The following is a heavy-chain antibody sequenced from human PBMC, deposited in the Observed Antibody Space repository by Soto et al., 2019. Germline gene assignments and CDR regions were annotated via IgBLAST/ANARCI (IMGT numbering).Heavy chain of an antibody. J-gene: IGHJ4*02. V-gene: IGHV4-59*01. Sequence: SETLSLTCTVSGGSISSYYWSWIRQPPGKGLEWIGYIYYSGSTNYSPSLKSRVTISVDTSKNQFSLKLSSVTAADTAVYYCARGTAMVYYFDYWGQGTLVTVSS. CDR2: IYYSGST. D-gene: IGHD5-18*01. CDR1: GGSISSYY. CDR3: ARGTAMVYYFDY.